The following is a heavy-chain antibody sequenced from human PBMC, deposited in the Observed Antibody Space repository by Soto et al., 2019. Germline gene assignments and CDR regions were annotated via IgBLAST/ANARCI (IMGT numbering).Heavy chain of an antibody. CDR3: ARDRLPYYDSSGYYEDFDY. V-gene: IGHV1-69*06. CDR1: GGTFSSYA. D-gene: IGHD3-22*01. J-gene: IGHJ4*02. Sequence: ASVKVSCKASGGTFSSYAISWVRQAPGQGXEWMGGIIPIFGTANYAQKFQGRVTITADKSTSTAYMELSSLRSEDTAVYYCARDRLPYYDSSGYYEDFDYWGQGTLVTVSS. CDR2: IIPIFGTA.